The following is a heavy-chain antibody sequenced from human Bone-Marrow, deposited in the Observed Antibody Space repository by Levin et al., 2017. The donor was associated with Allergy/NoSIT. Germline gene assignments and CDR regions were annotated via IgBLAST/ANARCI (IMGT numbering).Heavy chain of an antibody. CDR3: AKVGNDILNGPTRFDS. CDR2: VSGSGGIT. CDR1: GFTFTSYA. J-gene: IGHJ4*02. D-gene: IGHD3-9*01. V-gene: IGHV3-23*01. Sequence: GGSLRLSCAASGFTFTSYAMSWVRQAPGKGLEWVSDVSGSGGITYYADSVKGRFTISRDSSKNTLFLQMNSLRAEDTAVYYCAKVGNDILNGPTRFDSWGQGTLVTVSS.